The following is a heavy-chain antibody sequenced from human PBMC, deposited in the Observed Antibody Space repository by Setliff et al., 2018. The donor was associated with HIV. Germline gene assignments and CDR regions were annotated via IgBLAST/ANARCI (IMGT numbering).Heavy chain of an antibody. CDR1: GGSISSGTYY. Sequence: SETLSLTCSVSGGSISSGTYYWGWIRQPPGKGLEWIGTIYYSGNTYYRPSLKSRVTISVDTSTNQFSLKLSSVTAADTAVYYCARGDAMTSLGAFDIWGQGTMVTVSS. D-gene: IGHD2-2*01. CDR3: ARGDAMTSLGAFDI. V-gene: IGHV4-39*07. CDR2: IYYSGNT. J-gene: IGHJ3*02.